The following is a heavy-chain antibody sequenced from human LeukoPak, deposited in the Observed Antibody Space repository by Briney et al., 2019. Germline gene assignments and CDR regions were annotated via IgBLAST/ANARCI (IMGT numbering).Heavy chain of an antibody. CDR2: INPNSGGT. Sequence: ASVKVSCKASGYTFTSYAMNWVRQAPGQGLEWMGWINPNSGGTNYAQKFQGRVTMTRDTSISTAYMELSRLRSDDTAVYYCARGGVYSSSHRYNWFDPWGQGTLVTVSS. CDR3: ARGGVYSSSHRYNWFDP. CDR1: GYTFTSYA. V-gene: IGHV1-2*02. J-gene: IGHJ5*02. D-gene: IGHD6-13*01.